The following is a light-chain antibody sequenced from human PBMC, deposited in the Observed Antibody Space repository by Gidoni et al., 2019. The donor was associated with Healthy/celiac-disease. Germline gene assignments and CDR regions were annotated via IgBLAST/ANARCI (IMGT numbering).Light chain of an antibody. CDR3: QQYNSYPLT. J-gene: IGKJ4*01. CDR2: DSS. Sequence: DIQMTQSPSTLSASVGDRVTITCRASQSISSWLAWYQQKPGKAPKLLIYDSSSLESGVPSRFSVSGSGTEFTLTIISLQPDDFATDYCQQYNSYPLTFGGGTKVEIK. V-gene: IGKV1-5*01. CDR1: QSISSW.